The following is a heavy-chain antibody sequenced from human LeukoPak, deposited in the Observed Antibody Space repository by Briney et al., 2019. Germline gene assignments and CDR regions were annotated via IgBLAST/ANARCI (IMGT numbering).Heavy chain of an antibody. CDR3: ARGEWRYCSGGSCYSHYYYMDV. J-gene: IGHJ6*03. Sequence: ASVKVSCKASGYTFTSYGISWVRQAPGQGLEWMGWMNPNSGNTGYAQKFQGRVTITRNTSISTAYMELSSLRSEDTAVYYCARGEWRYCSGGSCYSHYYYMDVWGKGTTVTVSS. CDR1: GYTFTSYG. D-gene: IGHD2-15*01. V-gene: IGHV1-8*03. CDR2: MNPNSGNT.